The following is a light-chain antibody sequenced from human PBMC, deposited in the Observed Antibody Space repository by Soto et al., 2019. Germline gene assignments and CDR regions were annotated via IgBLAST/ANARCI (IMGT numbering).Light chain of an antibody. V-gene: IGLV2-23*02. Sequence: QSALTQPASVSGSPGQSITISCTGTSSDVGRYNLVSWYQQHPGKAPTLMSYEVSTRPSGVSNRFSGSKSGNTASLTISGLQDEDEADYYCCSYAGRVFGGGTKLTVL. CDR1: SSDVGRYNL. CDR3: CSYAGRV. J-gene: IGLJ2*01. CDR2: EVS.